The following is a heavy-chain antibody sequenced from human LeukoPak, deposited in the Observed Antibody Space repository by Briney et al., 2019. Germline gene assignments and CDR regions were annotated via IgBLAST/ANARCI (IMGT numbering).Heavy chain of an antibody. V-gene: IGHV3-23*01. D-gene: IGHD2-15*01. CDR2: ISDSGGAT. Sequence: GGSLRLSCAVSGITLSNYGMSWVRQAPGKGLEWVAGISDSGGATNYADSVKGRFTISRDSRKNTLYLQMNSLRAEDAAVYYCAKEDCSGGRCYSLHYWGQGTLVTVSS. CDR3: AKEDCSGGRCYSLHY. J-gene: IGHJ4*02. CDR1: GITLSNYG.